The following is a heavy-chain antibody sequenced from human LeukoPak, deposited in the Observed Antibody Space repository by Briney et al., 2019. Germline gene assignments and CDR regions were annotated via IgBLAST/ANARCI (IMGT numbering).Heavy chain of an antibody. D-gene: IGHD2-2*01. Sequence: GSSVKVSCKASGGTFSSYGISWVRQAPGQGLEWMGWISAYNGNTNYAQKLQGRVTMTTDTSTSTAYMELRSLRSDDTAVYYCARDSQHQLPLGFDYWGQGTLVTVSS. CDR3: ARDSQHQLPLGFDY. J-gene: IGHJ4*02. CDR2: ISAYNGNT. CDR1: GGTFSSYG. V-gene: IGHV1-18*01.